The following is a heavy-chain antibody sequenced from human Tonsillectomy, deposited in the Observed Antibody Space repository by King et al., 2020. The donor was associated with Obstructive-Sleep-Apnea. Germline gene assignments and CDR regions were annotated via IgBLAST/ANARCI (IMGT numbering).Heavy chain of an antibody. D-gene: IGHD4-17*01. CDR1: GYSFTSYW. CDR3: ARRALGMTTVTPYFDY. CDR2: IYPGDSDT. J-gene: IGHJ4*02. Sequence: QLVQSGAEVKKPGESLKISCKGSGYSFTSYWIGWVRQMPGKGLEWMGSIYPGDSDTRNSPSFQGQVTISADKSISPAYLPWSSLKASDTAMYYCARRALGMTTVTPYFDYWGQGTLVTVSS. V-gene: IGHV5-51*01.